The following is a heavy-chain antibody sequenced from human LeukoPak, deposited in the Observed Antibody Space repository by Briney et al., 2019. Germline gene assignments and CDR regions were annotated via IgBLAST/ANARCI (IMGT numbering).Heavy chain of an antibody. CDR1: GYTFTSYA. Sequence: ASVKVSCKASGYTFTSYAVHWVRQAPRHRLEWMGWINAGNGNTKYLQNFQGRVTFTRDTSASTAYMELSSLRSEDTAVYYCSPADYGDYWGQGTLVTVTS. V-gene: IGHV1-3*01. CDR2: INAGNGNT. J-gene: IGHJ4*02. CDR3: SPADYGDY.